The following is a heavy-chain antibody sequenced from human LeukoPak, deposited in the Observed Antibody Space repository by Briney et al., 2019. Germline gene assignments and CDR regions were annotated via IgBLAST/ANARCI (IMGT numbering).Heavy chain of an antibody. CDR1: GLTFTSYA. CDR2: ISYDGGNK. V-gene: IGHV3-30*14. J-gene: IGHJ6*02. Sequence: PGGSLRLFCASCGLTFTSYAMHCVRQAPGKGLEWGADISYDGGNKNHAESVEGRFTISRDNSKNTLYLQMNSLRAEDTAVYYCARDLREQHRGTDYYYGMDVWGQGTTVTVSS. CDR3: ARDLREQHRGTDYYYGMDV. D-gene: IGHD6-13*01.